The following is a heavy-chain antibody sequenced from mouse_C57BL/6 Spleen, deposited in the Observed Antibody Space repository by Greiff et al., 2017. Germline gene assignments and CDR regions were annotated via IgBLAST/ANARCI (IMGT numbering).Heavy chain of an antibody. CDR3: ARNPLAYAMDY. CDR1: GFTFSDYG. Sequence: EVKLVESGGGLVKPGGSLTLSCAASGFTFSDYGMHWVRQAPEKGLEWVAYISSGSSTIYYADTVKGRFTISRDNAKNTLFLQMTSLRSEDTAMYYCARNPLAYAMDYWGQGTSVTVSS. V-gene: IGHV5-17*01. J-gene: IGHJ4*01. CDR2: ISSGSSTI. D-gene: IGHD6-1*01.